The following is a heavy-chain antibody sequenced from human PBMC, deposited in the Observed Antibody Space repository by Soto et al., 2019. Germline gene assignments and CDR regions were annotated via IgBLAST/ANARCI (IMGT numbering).Heavy chain of an antibody. CDR1: GGSFSGYY. D-gene: IGHD2-2*02. Sequence: SENLSLTCAVYGGSFSGYYWSWIRQPPGKGLEWIGEINHSGSTNYNPSLKSRVTISVDTSKNQFSLKLSSVTAADTAVYYCARGWGSTSCYTCLFYYYYGMDVWGQGTTVIVSS. CDR2: INHSGST. J-gene: IGHJ6*02. V-gene: IGHV4-34*01. CDR3: ARGWGSTSCYTCLFYYYYGMDV.